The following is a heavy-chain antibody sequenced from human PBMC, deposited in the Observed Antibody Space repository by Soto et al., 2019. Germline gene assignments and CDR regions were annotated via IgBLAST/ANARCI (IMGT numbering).Heavy chain of an antibody. CDR2: IIPIFGTA. Sequence: QVQLVQSGAEVKKPGSSVKVSCKASGGTFSSYAISWVRQAPGQGLEWMGGIIPIFGTANYAQKFQGRVTITADESTSTAYMELSSRRSEDTAVYYCARGRYFDWLSYYYYGMDVWGQGTTVTVSS. CDR1: GGTFSSYA. CDR3: ARGRYFDWLSYYYYGMDV. J-gene: IGHJ6*02. V-gene: IGHV1-69*01. D-gene: IGHD3-9*01.